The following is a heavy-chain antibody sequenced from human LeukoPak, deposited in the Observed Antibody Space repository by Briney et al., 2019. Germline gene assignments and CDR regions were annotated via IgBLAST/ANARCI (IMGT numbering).Heavy chain of an antibody. J-gene: IGHJ4*02. D-gene: IGHD6-19*01. V-gene: IGHV3-30*18. CDR2: ISYDGSNK. Sequence: GGSLRLSCAASGFTFSSYGMHWVRQAPGKGLEWVAVISYDGSNKYYADSVKGRFTISRDNSKNTLYLQMNSLRAEDTAVYYCAKDRGSGWSFDYWGQGTLVTVSS. CDR1: GFTFSSYG. CDR3: AKDRGSGWSFDY.